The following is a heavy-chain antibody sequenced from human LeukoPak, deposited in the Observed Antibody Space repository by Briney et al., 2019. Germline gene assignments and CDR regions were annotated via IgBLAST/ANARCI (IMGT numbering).Heavy chain of an antibody. V-gene: IGHV3-66*01. CDR1: GFTVSSNY. Sequence: PGGSLTLSCAASGFTVSSNYMSWVRQAPGKGLEWGSVIYSGGSTYCADSVKGRFTISRDSSKNTLYLQMNSLRAEDTAVYYWARGPLAELLGDYFDDWGQGTLVTVSS. CDR3: ARGPLAELLGDYFDD. D-gene: IGHD1-26*01. J-gene: IGHJ4*02. CDR2: IYSGGST.